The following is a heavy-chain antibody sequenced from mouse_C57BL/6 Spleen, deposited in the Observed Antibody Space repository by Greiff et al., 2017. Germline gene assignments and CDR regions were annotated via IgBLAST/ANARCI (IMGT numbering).Heavy chain of an antibody. D-gene: IGHD2-5*01. CDR2: INPSNGGT. J-gene: IGHJ3*01. CDR3: ARDRDYYSNYVGFAY. V-gene: IGHV1-53*01. Sequence: VQLKQPGTELVKPGASVKLSCKASGYTFTSYWMHWVKQRPGQGLEWIGNINPSNGGTNYNEKFKSKATLTVDKSSSTAYMQLSSLTSEDSAVYYGARDRDYYSNYVGFAYWGQGTLVTVSA. CDR1: GYTFTSYW.